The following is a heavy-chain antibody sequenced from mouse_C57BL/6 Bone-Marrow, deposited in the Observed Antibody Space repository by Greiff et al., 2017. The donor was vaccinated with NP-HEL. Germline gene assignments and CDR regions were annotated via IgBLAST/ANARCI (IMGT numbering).Heavy chain of an antibody. D-gene: IGHD2-3*01. CDR1: GFPITSGYY. CDR2: ITHSGET. V-gene: IGHV12-3*01. J-gene: IGHJ1*03. Sequence: VKLMESGPGLVKPSQSLFLTCSITGFPITSGYYWIWIRQSPGNPLEWMGYITHSGETFYNPSLQSPISITRETSKNQFFLQLNSVTTEDTAMYYCAGDYDGYWYFDVWGTGTTVTVSS. CDR3: AGDYDGYWYFDV.